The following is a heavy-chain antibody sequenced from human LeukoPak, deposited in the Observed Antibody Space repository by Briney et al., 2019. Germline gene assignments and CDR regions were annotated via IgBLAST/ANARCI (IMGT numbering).Heavy chain of an antibody. D-gene: IGHD6-13*01. CDR2: INLDGSER. CDR1: GFTFSGLS. CDR3: GRVIAGAIDY. J-gene: IGHJ4*02. Sequence: GGSLRLFCAASGFTFSGLSITWDSQAPGKGLEWVANINLDGSERFYVDFAKGRFNISRDNADNSMYLQMNSLRAEDTAVYYCGRVIAGAIDYWGQGTLVTVSS. V-gene: IGHV3-7*01.